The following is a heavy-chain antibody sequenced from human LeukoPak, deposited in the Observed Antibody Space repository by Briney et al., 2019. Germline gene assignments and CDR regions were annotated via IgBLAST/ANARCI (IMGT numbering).Heavy chain of an antibody. J-gene: IGHJ4*02. CDR1: GFTFSSYE. Sequence: GSLRLSCAASGFTFSSYEMNWVRQAPGKGLEWVSYISSSGSTIYYADSVKGRFTISRDNAKNSLYLQMNSLRAEDTAVYYCARLIYDSSGYFTDYWGQGTLVTVSS. V-gene: IGHV3-48*03. CDR3: ARLIYDSSGYFTDY. CDR2: ISSSGSTI. D-gene: IGHD3-22*01.